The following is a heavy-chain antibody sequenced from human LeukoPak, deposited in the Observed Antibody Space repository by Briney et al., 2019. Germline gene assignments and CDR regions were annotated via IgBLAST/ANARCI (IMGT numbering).Heavy chain of an antibody. Sequence: PRGALRLYCTASGFKCGSYWVSWVRQAQGKGLEWVANIKQDGSEKYYVDSVKGRFTNSRDNAKNSLYLQMNSLRAEDTAVYYCARETAARPGYYYYYMDVWGKGTTVTVSS. V-gene: IGHV3-7*01. CDR1: GFKCGSYW. CDR2: IKQDGSEK. CDR3: ARETAARPGYYYYYMDV. J-gene: IGHJ6*03. D-gene: IGHD6-6*01.